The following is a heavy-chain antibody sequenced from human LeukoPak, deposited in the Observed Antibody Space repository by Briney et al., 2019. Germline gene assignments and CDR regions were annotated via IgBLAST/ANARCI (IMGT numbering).Heavy chain of an antibody. D-gene: IGHD2-15*01. V-gene: IGHV3-30-3*01. Sequence: GGSLRLSCAASGFTFSSYAIHWVCQPPDKGLERVAVISYDGSNKYYSDSVQGRFTISRDNSNNTLYLQMMSPLTEDSAVYYCARDPDYCSGGTCCSPPNLRTSSGVDYWGQGTLVTVSS. CDR3: ARDPDYCSGGTCCSPPNLRTSSGVDY. CDR1: GFTFSSYA. CDR2: ISYDGSNK. J-gene: IGHJ4*02.